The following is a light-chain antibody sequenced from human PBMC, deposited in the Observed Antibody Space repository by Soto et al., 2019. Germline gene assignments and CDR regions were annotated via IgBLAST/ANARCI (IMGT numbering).Light chain of an antibody. CDR3: AAWDDSLNAYV. J-gene: IGLJ1*01. Sequence: QSVLTQPPSASGAPGQRGTISCSGSSSNIGSRTVNWYQQLPGTAPKLLISNNNQRPSGVPDRFSGSKSGTSASLAISGLQSEDEADYYCAAWDDSLNAYVFGIGTKVT. V-gene: IGLV1-44*01. CDR2: NNN. CDR1: SSNIGSRT.